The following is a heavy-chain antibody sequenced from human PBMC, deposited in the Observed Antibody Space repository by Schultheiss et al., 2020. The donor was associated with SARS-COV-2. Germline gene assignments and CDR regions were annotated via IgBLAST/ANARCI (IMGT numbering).Heavy chain of an antibody. V-gene: IGHV3-30*03. CDR1: GFTVSSNY. J-gene: IGHJ4*02. CDR2: VSYDEINQ. D-gene: IGHD1-26*01. Sequence: GESLKISCAASGFTVSSNYMSWVRQAPGKGLEWVALVSYDEINQYYAASVKGRFAISRDNSKNTLYLQMNSLRAEDTAVYYCARGVLGRWETDYRGRGTLVTVSS. CDR3: ARGVLGRWETDY.